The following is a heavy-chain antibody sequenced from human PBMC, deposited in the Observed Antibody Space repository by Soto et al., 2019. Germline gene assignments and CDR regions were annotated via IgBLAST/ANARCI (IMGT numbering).Heavy chain of an antibody. CDR3: VAGCSGVSCGPRAIPH. V-gene: IGHV3-13*01. CDR1: GFTFSSYD. D-gene: IGHD2-15*01. Sequence: GGSLRLSCAASGFTFSSYDMHLGRQATGKGLEWVSVVGTVGDTHYAGSVKGRFIISRENVKNSLSLQMNSLRVGDTAVYYCVAGCSGVSCGPRAIPHWGQGILVTVSS. CDR2: VGTVGDT. J-gene: IGHJ1*01.